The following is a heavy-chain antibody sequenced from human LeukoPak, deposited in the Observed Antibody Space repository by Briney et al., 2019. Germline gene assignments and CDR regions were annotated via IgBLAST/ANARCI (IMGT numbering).Heavy chain of an antibody. Sequence: MASETLSLTCAVYGGSFSGYYWSWIRQPPGKGLEWIGEINHSGSTNYNPSLKSRVTISVDTSKNQFSLKLSSVTAADTAVYYCARDVDTAMVTKTEGIDYWGQGTLVTVSS. CDR1: GGSFSGYY. J-gene: IGHJ4*02. CDR2: INHSGST. V-gene: IGHV4-34*01. CDR3: ARDVDTAMVTKTEGIDY. D-gene: IGHD5-18*01.